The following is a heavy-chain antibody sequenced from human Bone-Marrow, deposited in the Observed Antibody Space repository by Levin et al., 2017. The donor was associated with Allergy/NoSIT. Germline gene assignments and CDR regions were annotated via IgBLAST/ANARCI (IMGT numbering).Heavy chain of an antibody. CDR3: TTDRDGLWLRSLIDY. J-gene: IGHJ4*02. CDR1: GFTFSNAW. Sequence: GGSLRLSCAASGFTFSNAWMSWVRQAPGKGLEWVGRIKSKTDGGTTDYAAPVKGRFTISRDDSKNTLYLQMNSLKTEDTAVYYCTTDRDGLWLRSLIDYWGQGTLVTVSS. D-gene: IGHD5-18*01. CDR2: IKSKTDGGTT. V-gene: IGHV3-15*01.